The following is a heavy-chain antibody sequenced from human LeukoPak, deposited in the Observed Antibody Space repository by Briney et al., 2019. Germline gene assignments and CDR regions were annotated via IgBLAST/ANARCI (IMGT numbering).Heavy chain of an antibody. CDR2: INPNSGGT. V-gene: IGHV1-2*02. CDR1: GYTFTGYY. CDR3: ARGRQVYDFWSGYYNF. J-gene: IGHJ4*02. Sequence: ASAKVSCKASGYTFTGYYMHWVRQAPGQGLEWMGWINPNSGGTNYAQKFQGRVTMTRDTSISTAYMELSRLRSDDTAVYYCARGRQVYDFWSGYYNFWGQGTLVTVSS. D-gene: IGHD3-3*01.